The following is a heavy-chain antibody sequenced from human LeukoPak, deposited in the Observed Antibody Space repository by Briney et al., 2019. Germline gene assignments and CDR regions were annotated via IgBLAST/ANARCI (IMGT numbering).Heavy chain of an antibody. Sequence: PSETLSLTCTVSGGSLSNDLWSWIRQPAGKGLEWIGRIYTSGNTNYNPSLKSRVTVSVDTSRNQISLKLSSVTAADTAVYYCARTNPRNYYDSSGESFDYWGQGTLVTVSS. CDR3: ARTNPRNYYDSSGESFDY. CDR2: IYTSGNT. D-gene: IGHD3-22*01. V-gene: IGHV4-4*07. CDR1: GGSLSNDL. J-gene: IGHJ4*02.